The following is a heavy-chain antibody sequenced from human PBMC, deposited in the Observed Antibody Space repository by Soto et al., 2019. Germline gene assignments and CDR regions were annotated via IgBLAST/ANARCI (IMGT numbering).Heavy chain of an antibody. V-gene: IGHV1-3*01. Sequence: ASVKVSCKASGYTFTSYAMHWVRQAPGQRLEWMGWINAGNGNTKYSQKFQGRVTITRDTSASTAYMELSSLRSEDTAVYYCARGPGFWSGYYWYYFDYWGQGTLVTVSS. CDR1: GYTFTSYA. D-gene: IGHD3-3*01. J-gene: IGHJ4*02. CDR2: INAGNGNT. CDR3: ARGPGFWSGYYWYYFDY.